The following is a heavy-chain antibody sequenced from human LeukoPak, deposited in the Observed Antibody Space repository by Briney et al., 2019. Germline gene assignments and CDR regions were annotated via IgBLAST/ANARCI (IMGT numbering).Heavy chain of an antibody. J-gene: IGHJ3*02. V-gene: IGHV4-39*01. D-gene: IGHD2-21*02. CDR1: GDSISSSYYY. CDR3: ARFAEIVVVTAIVDRYAFDI. Sequence: SETLSLTCTVSGDSISSSYYYWGWIRQPPGKGLEWIGIIYYSGSTYYNPSLKSRVTISADTSKNQFSLKLSSVTAADTALYYCARFAEIVVVTAIVDRYAFDIWGQGTMVTVSS. CDR2: IYYSGST.